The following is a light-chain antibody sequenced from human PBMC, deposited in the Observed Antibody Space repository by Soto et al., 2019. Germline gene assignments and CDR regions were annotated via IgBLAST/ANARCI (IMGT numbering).Light chain of an antibody. CDR3: QQYNYLWT. Sequence: EIVMTQSPATLSVSPGEEVTLSCRASESISSHLAWYQQRPGRSPRLLIHEASTRATGISARFSGSGSRTEFTLTISSLQSEDCAVYYCQQYNYLWTFGQGTRVELK. J-gene: IGKJ1*01. CDR1: ESISSH. CDR2: EAS. V-gene: IGKV3-15*01.